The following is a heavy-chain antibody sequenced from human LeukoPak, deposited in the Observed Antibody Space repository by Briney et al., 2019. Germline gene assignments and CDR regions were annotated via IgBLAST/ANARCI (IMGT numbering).Heavy chain of an antibody. V-gene: IGHV3-48*03. CDR3: ARVHHNTAMVDIDY. CDR1: GFTFSSYE. Sequence: TGGSLRLSCAASGFTFSSYEMHWVRQAPGKGLEWISYITSSAGTIYYADSVKGRFTISRDNAKSSLYLQMNSLRVEDMAVYYCARVHHNTAMVDIDYWGQGTLVTVSS. CDR2: ITSSAGTI. D-gene: IGHD5-18*01. J-gene: IGHJ4*02.